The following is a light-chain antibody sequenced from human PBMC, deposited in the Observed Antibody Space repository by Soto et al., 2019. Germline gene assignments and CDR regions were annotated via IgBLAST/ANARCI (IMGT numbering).Light chain of an antibody. CDR2: GAA. CDR3: QHYNEWPLT. J-gene: IGKJ4*01. Sequence: ETVMTQSPATLSESQGERATLSCRASKSVSNNLAWYQQKPGQAPKLLIYGAAARATGIPARFSGSGFGTEFTLTISSLQSEDSAVYYCQHYNEWPLTFGGGTNVEIK. V-gene: IGKV3-15*01. CDR1: KSVSNN.